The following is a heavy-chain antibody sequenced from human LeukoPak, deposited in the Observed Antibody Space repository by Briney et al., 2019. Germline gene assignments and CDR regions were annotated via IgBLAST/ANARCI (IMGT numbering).Heavy chain of an antibody. D-gene: IGHD3-22*01. CDR1: GFTFSSYA. CDR3: ARVSEDYYDSSGYYPYWYFDL. CDR2: ISYDGSNK. Sequence: GGSLRLSCAASGFTFSSYAMHWVRQAPGKGLEWVAVISYDGSNKYYADSVKGRFTISRDNSKNTLYLQMNSLRAEDTAVYYCARVSEDYYDSSGYYPYWYFDLWGRGTLVTVSS. V-gene: IGHV3-30-3*01. J-gene: IGHJ2*01.